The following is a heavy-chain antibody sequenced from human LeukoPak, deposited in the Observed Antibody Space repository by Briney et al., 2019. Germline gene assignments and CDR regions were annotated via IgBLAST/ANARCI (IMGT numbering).Heavy chain of an antibody. Sequence: ASVKVSCKASGYTFTGYYMHWVRQAPGQGLEWMGWMNPNSGNTGYAQKFQGRVTMTRNTSINTAYMEVSSLRSEDTAVYYCVRTAGIFWSGAYYFDSWGQGTLVTVSS. V-gene: IGHV1-8*02. D-gene: IGHD3-3*01. CDR3: VRTAGIFWSGAYYFDS. CDR2: MNPNSGNT. CDR1: GYTFTGYY. J-gene: IGHJ4*02.